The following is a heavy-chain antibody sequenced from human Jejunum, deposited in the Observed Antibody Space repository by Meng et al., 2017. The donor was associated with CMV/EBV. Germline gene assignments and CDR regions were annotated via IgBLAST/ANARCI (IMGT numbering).Heavy chain of an antibody. D-gene: IGHD6-13*01. CDR3: ARDRSSTCGLDY. V-gene: IGHV3-7*04. CDR2: IKQDGSGK. Sequence: EGYVVESGGALVQPGGSLRLSCAASGFNFNDYWMHWVRQAPGKGLEWVADIKQDGSGKYYGDSVQGRFSIFRDNAKNSVYLQMNNLRAEDTAVYYCARDRSSTCGLDYWGQGTLVTVSS. CDR1: GFNFNDYW. J-gene: IGHJ4*02.